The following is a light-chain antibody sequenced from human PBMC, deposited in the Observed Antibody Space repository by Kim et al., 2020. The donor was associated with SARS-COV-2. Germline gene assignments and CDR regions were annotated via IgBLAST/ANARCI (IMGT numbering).Light chain of an antibody. J-gene: IGKJ1*01. V-gene: IGKV3-15*01. CDR3: QQYNNWPPWT. Sequence: SPGERATLSGRASQSVSSNLAWYQQKPGQAPRLLIYGASTRATGIPARFSDSGSGTEFTLTISSLQSEDFAVYYCQQYNNWPPWTFGQGTKVDIK. CDR1: QSVSSN. CDR2: GAS.